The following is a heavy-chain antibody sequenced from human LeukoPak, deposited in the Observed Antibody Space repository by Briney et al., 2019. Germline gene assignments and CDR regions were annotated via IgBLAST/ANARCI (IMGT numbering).Heavy chain of an antibody. CDR2: IRYDGSNK. Sequence: GRSLRLSCAASGFTFSSYGMHWVRQAPSKGLGWVAFIRYDGSNKYYADSVKGRFTISRDNSKNTLYLQTNSLRAEDTAVYFCAKDRIDIVVVPAGSGPYYYYMDVWGKGTTVTVSS. V-gene: IGHV3-30*02. D-gene: IGHD2-2*01. CDR1: GFTFSSYG. J-gene: IGHJ6*03. CDR3: AKDRIDIVVVPAGSGPYYYYMDV.